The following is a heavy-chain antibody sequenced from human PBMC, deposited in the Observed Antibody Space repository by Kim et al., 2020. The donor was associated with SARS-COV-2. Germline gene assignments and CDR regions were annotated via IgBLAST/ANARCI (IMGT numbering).Heavy chain of an antibody. J-gene: IGHJ4*02. CDR2: K. V-gene: IGHV2-70*01. Sequence: KYYKTALKTRLNISNDTSNNQVVLTMSNMDPGDTATYYCARMRAGMACLDSWGQGTLVTVSS. D-gene: IGHD2-8*01. CDR3: ARMRAGMACLDS.